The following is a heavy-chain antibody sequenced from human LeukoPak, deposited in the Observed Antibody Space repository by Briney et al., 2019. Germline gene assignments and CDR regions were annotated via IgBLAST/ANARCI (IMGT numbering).Heavy chain of an antibody. CDR1: GGTIDDSRYY. J-gene: IGHJ4*02. Sequence: SETLSLTCTVSGGTIDDSRYYWGWIRQPPGKGLEWIGSIHSSGNTFYNPSLKSRVTISVDTSNNQFYLKLHSVTAADTAVYYCARDWRERGQGTLVTVSS. CDR3: ARDWRE. V-gene: IGHV4-39*07. CDR2: IHSSGNT. D-gene: IGHD3-3*01.